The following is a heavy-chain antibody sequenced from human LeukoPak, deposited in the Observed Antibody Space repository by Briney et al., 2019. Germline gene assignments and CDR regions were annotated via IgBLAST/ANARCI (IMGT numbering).Heavy chain of an antibody. J-gene: IGHJ4*02. V-gene: IGHV1-18*01. Sequence: ASVKVSCKASGYTFTSYGISWVRQAPGQGLEWMGWISAYNGNTNYAQKLQGRVTMTTDTSTSTAYMELRSLRSDDTAVYYCARVRVPAAISAPNYWGQGTLVTVSS. D-gene: IGHD2-2*02. CDR2: ISAYNGNT. CDR3: ARVRVPAAISAPNY. CDR1: GYTFTSYG.